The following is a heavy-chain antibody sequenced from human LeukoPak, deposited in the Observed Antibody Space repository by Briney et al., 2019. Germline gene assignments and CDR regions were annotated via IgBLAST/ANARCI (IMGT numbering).Heavy chain of an antibody. J-gene: IGHJ4*02. CDR3: ARDRNSDFWSGYYTNYFDY. V-gene: IGHV3-7*01. CDR1: GFTVSSTY. D-gene: IGHD3-3*01. CDR2: IKQDGSEK. Sequence: PGGSLRLSCVASGFTVSSTYMTWVRQAPGKGLEWVANIKQDGSEKDYVDSVKGRFTISRDNAKDSLYLQMNSLRAEDTAVYFCARDRNSDFWSGYYTNYFDYWGQGTLVTVSS.